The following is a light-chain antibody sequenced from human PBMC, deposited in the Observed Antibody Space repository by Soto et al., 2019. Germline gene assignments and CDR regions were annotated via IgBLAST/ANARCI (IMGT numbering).Light chain of an antibody. Sequence: DIQMTQYHPSPSASVGDRAILICRACQSISKYLQWYQQRPGKAPKLLIYAASSVQRGVPSSISGSASAKDFPPTISRLQPDYFATYYCQHSYSTRTFGQGTKVDIK. CDR1: QSISKY. CDR3: QHSYSTRT. J-gene: IGKJ1*01. CDR2: AAS. V-gene: IGKV1-39*01.